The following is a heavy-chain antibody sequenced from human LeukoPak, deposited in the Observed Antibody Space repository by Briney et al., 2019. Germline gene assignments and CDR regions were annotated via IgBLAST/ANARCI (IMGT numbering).Heavy chain of an antibody. CDR1: GFTFISSA. D-gene: IGHD3-16*01. CDR2: ISGSGVST. J-gene: IGHJ4*02. V-gene: IGHV3-23*01. Sequence: GGSLRLSCAASGFTFISSAMSWVRQAPGKGLEWVSAISGSGVSTYYADSVKGRFTISRDNSKNTLCLQMNSLRAEDTAVYYCARSHRGGYYFDYWGQGTLVTVSS. CDR3: ARSHRGGYYFDY.